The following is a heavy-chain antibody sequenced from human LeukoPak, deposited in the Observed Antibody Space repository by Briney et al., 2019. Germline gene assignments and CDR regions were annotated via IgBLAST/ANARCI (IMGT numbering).Heavy chain of an antibody. D-gene: IGHD1-1*01. J-gene: IGHJ4*02. CDR2: IKQDGRER. CDR1: GFTFSNYW. CDR3: ARKGELERRRSWDC. V-gene: IGHV3-7*03. Sequence: GGSLRLSCAASGFTFSNYWMSWVRQTPGKGLEWAANIKQDGRERYYVDSVKGRFTISRDNAKNSLYLQMSSLRAEDTAVYYCARKGELERRRSWDCWGQGTLVTVSS.